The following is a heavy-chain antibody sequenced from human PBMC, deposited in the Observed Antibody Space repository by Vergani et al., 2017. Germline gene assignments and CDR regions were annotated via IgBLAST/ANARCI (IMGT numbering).Heavy chain of an antibody. Sequence: ELQLVESGGGLVQPGGSLRLSCAASGFTVSGNYMTWVRQAPGKGLEWVSHIYSGDETYYADSVKRRVTITRDTSKNTLHHQINNIRVEDTAVYYCARGNYYGSGTYVDPWGKGTLVNVSS. D-gene: IGHD3-10*01. CDR1: GFTVSGNY. J-gene: IGHJ5*02. V-gene: IGHV3-66*02. CDR2: IYSGDET. CDR3: ARGNYYGSGTYVDP.